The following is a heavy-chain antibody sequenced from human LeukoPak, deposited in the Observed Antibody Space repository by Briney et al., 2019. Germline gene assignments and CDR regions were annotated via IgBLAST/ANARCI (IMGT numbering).Heavy chain of an antibody. CDR2: IIPILGTA. CDR3: ARVRPHSCYGPPCPVSLGYDVFDI. J-gene: IGHJ3*02. D-gene: IGHD2-15*01. V-gene: IGHV1-69*06. CDR1: GGYFSSYA. Sequence: ASVKVSCKASGGYFSSYAINWVRQAPGQGLEWMGGIIPILGTANYAQKFQGRVTIIADKFTSTAYLDLSSLRSEDTAVYYCARVRPHSCYGPPCPVSLGYDVFDIWGLGTMVTVSS.